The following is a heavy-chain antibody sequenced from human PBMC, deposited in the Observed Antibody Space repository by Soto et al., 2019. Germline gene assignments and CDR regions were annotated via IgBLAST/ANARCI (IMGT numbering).Heavy chain of an antibody. Sequence: KASETLSLTCAVSGGSISSSNWWSWVRQPPGKGLEWIGEIYHSGSTNYNPSLKSRVTISVDKSKNQFSLKLSSVTAADTAVYYCARDGRGRELLGGIYYYYGMDVWGQGTTVTVSS. CDR1: GGSISSSNW. V-gene: IGHV4-4*02. CDR3: ARDGRGRELLGGIYYYYGMDV. D-gene: IGHD1-26*01. CDR2: IYHSGST. J-gene: IGHJ6*02.